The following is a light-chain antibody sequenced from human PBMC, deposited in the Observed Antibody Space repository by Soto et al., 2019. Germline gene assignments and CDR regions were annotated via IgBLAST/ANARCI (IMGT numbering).Light chain of an antibody. CDR1: QSVRSN. J-gene: IGKJ4*01. Sequence: TQSPVSLSVSPGERATLSCRAGQSVRSNLAWDQQRPGLAPRLLMYGASGSATGTPDRFSGSASGTDFTLTISRLEPEDFAVYYCQQYGSSPLTFGGGTKVDIK. CDR3: QQYGSSPLT. CDR2: GAS. V-gene: IGKV3-20*01.